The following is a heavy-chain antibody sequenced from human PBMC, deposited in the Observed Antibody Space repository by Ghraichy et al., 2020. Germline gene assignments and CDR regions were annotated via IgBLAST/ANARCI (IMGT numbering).Heavy chain of an antibody. CDR2: ISADGSNK. CDR3: ARDQVDTTLVHLFDY. J-gene: IGHJ4*02. Sequence: GGSLRLSCAAPGFTFSSYGMHWVRQAPGKGLEWVAVISADGSNKYYADSVKGRFTISRDNSKNSLYLQMNSLRPEDTALYFCARDQVDTTLVHLFDYWGQGTRVAVSS. V-gene: IGHV3-30*03. CDR1: GFTFSSYG. D-gene: IGHD5-18*01.